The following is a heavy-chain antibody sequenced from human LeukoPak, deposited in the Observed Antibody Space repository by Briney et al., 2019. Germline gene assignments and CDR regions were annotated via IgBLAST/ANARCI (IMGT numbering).Heavy chain of an antibody. D-gene: IGHD6-13*01. CDR3: VRTIAAADRPDY. CDR1: GGSISSSSYC. Sequence: PSETLSLTCTVSGGSISSSSYCWGWIRQPPGKGLEWIGSIYYSGSTYYNPSLKSRVTISVDTSKNQFSLKLSSVTAADTAVYYCVRTIAAADRPDYWGQGTLVTVSS. V-gene: IGHV4-39*01. J-gene: IGHJ4*02. CDR2: IYYSGST.